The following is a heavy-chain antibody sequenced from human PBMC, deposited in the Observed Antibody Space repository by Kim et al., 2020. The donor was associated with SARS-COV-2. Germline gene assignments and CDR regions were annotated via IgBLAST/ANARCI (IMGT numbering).Heavy chain of an antibody. CDR2: MNPNSGNT. Sequence: ASVKVSCKASGYTFTSYDINWVRQATGQGLEWMGWMNPNSGNTGYAQKFQGRVTMTRNTSISTAYMELSSLRSEDTAVYYCARAGRAAAGLYYYYYGMDVWGQGTTVTVSS. V-gene: IGHV1-8*01. J-gene: IGHJ6*02. CDR1: GYTFTSYD. D-gene: IGHD6-13*01. CDR3: ARAGRAAAGLYYYYYGMDV.